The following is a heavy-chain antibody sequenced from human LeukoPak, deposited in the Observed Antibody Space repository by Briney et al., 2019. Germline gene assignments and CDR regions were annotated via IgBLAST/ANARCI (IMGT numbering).Heavy chain of an antibody. J-gene: IGHJ6*02. CDR2: IYYSGSA. D-gene: IGHD4-17*01. CDR3: ARGRRYYYYYGMDV. Sequence: SEALSLTCTVSGGSFSSGSYYWSWIRQPPGKGLEWIGYIYYSGSANYNPSLKSRVTISVDTSKNQFSLKLSSVTAADTAVYYCARGRRYYYYYGMDVWGQGTTVTVSS. CDR1: GGSFSSGSYY. V-gene: IGHV4-61*01.